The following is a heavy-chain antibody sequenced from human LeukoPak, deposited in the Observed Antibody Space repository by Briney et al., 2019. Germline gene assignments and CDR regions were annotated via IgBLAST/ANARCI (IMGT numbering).Heavy chain of an antibody. CDR3: ARELRYCSSTSCYKHFYY. J-gene: IGHJ4*02. V-gene: IGHV4-30-4*08. Sequence: PSQTLSLTCTVSGGSISSGDYYWSWIRQRPGKGLEWIGYIYYSGSTYYNPSLKSRVTISVDTSKNQFSLKLSSVTAADTAVYYCARELRYCSSTSCYKHFYYWGQGTLVTVSS. D-gene: IGHD2-2*02. CDR1: GGSISSGDYY. CDR2: IYYSGST.